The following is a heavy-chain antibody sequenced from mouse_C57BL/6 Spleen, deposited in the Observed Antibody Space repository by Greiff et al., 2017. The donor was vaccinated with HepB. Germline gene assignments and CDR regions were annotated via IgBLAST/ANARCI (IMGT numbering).Heavy chain of an antibody. CDR1: GFTFSSYA. V-gene: IGHV5-4*01. CDR2: ISDGGSYT. D-gene: IGHD2-4*01. J-gene: IGHJ4*01. Sequence: EVKLMESGGGLVKPGGSLKLSCAASGFTFSSYAMSWVRQTPEKRLEWVATISDGGSYTYYPDNVKGRFTISRDNAKNNLYLQMSHLKSEDTAMYYCARDYYDYDGHYAMDYWGQGTSVTVSS. CDR3: ARDYYDYDGHYAMDY.